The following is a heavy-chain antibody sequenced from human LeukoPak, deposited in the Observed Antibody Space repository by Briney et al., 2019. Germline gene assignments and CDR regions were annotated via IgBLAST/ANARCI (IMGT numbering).Heavy chain of an antibody. J-gene: IGHJ4*02. CDR1: GFTFSSYA. CDR2: ISGSGGST. D-gene: IGHD3-10*01. CDR3: AKGRRYYYGSGSYSGFDY. Sequence: GGSLRLSCAASGFTFSSYAMSWVRQAPGKGLEWVSAISGSGGSTYYADSVKGRFTISRDNSKNTLYLQMNSLRAEDTAVYYCAKGRRYYYGSGSYSGFDYWGQGTLVTVSS. V-gene: IGHV3-23*01.